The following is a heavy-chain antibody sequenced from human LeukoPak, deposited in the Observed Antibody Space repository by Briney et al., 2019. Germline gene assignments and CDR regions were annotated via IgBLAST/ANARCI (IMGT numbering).Heavy chain of an antibody. CDR2: ITPLFGTA. CDR3: ARDSSEFRSLIPH. J-gene: IGHJ1*01. D-gene: IGHD2-21*01. Sequence: SVKVSCKASGYTFSNYAISWVRQAPGQGLEWMGGITPLFGTAKYAQKFQGRVTITADESTSTAYMELSSLRSEDTAVYYCARDSSEFRSLIPHWGQGTLVTVSS. CDR1: GYTFSNYA. V-gene: IGHV1-69*13.